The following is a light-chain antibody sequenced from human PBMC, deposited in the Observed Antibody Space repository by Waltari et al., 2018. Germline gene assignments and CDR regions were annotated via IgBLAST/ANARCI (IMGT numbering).Light chain of an antibody. Sequence: ETVMTQSPATLSVSPGESATLPCRTSQTVSSNLAWYQQKPGQAPRLLIYGASIRATGVPARFSGSGSGTQFTLTSHSLQSEDFAIYYCQQYNTWPPWTFGQGTKVDIK. V-gene: IGKV3-15*01. J-gene: IGKJ1*01. CDR3: QQYNTWPPWT. CDR2: GAS. CDR1: QTVSSN.